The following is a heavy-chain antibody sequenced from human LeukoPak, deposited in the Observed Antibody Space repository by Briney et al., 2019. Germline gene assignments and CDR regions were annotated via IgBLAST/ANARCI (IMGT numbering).Heavy chain of an antibody. Sequence: SETLSLTCTVSGGSISGYYWSWIRQPPGKGLEWIGYIYYSGSINYNPSLKSRVTISVDTSKNQFSLELSSVTAADTAVYFCARQLRGEAVAGHLQPFDYWGQGTLVTVSS. CDR1: GGSISGYY. J-gene: IGHJ4*02. D-gene: IGHD6-19*01. CDR2: IYYSGSI. CDR3: ARQLRGEAVAGHLQPFDY. V-gene: IGHV4-59*01.